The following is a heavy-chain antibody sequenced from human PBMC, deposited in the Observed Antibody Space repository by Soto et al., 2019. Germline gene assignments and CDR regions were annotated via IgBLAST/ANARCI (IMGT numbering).Heavy chain of an antibody. Sequence: PGGSLRLSCAASGVTFSSYGMSWVRQAPGKGLEWVSGISGSGGSTYYADSVKGRFTISRDTSKNTLYLQMNSLRAEDTAVYYCAKDKPYSSSSGAIDYWGQGTLVTVSS. CDR2: ISGSGGST. J-gene: IGHJ4*02. CDR1: GVTFSSYG. D-gene: IGHD6-6*01. CDR3: AKDKPYSSSSGAIDY. V-gene: IGHV3-23*01.